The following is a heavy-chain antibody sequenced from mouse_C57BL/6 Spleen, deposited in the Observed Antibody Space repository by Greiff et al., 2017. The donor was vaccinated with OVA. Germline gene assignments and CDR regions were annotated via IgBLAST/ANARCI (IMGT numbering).Heavy chain of an antibody. Sequence: QVQLQQPGAELVMPGASVKLSCKASGYTFTSYWMHWVKQRPGQGLEWIGEIDPSDSYTNYNQKFKGKSTLTVDKSSSTAYMQLSSLTSEDSAVYYCARRPTYYGGYAMDYWGQGTSVTVAS. D-gene: IGHD1-1*01. CDR2: IDPSDSYT. CDR3: ARRPTYYGGYAMDY. J-gene: IGHJ4*01. CDR1: GYTFTSYW. V-gene: IGHV1-69*01.